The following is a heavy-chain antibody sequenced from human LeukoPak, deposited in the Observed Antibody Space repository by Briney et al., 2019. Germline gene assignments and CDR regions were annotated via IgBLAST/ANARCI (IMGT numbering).Heavy chain of an antibody. CDR3: KWELPLGYDAFDI. V-gene: IGHV3-53*01. D-gene: IGHD1-26*01. J-gene: IGHJ3*02. CDR1: GFTVSSNY. Sequence: GGSLRLSCAASGFTVSSNYMSWVRQAPGKGLEWVSVIYSGGSTYYADSVKGRFTISRDNSKNTLYLQMNSLRAEDTAMYYCKWELPLGYDAFDIWGQGTMVTVSS. CDR2: IYSGGST.